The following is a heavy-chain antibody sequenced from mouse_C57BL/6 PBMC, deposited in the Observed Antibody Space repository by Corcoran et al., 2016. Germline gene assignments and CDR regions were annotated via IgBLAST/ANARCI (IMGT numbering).Heavy chain of an antibody. V-gene: IGHV3-6*01. J-gene: IGHJ3*01. Sequence: DVQLQESGPGLVKPSQSLSLTCSVTGYSITSGYYWNWFRQFPGNKLEWMGYISYDGSNNYNPSLKNRISITRDTSKNQFFLKLNSVTTEDTATYYCARGRKNGNYAAWFAYWGQGTLVTVSA. D-gene: IGHD2-1*01. CDR2: ISYDGSN. CDR3: ARGRKNGNYAAWFAY. CDR1: GYSITSGYY.